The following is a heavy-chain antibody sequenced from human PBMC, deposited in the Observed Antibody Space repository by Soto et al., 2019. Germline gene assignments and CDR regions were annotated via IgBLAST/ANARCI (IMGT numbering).Heavy chain of an antibody. CDR2: INHSGST. CDR1: GGSFSGYY. CDR3: ARTSGPFDY. J-gene: IGHJ4*02. V-gene: IGHV4-34*01. Sequence: SETLSLTCAVYGGSFSGYYWSWIRQPPGKGLEWIGEINHSGSTNYNPSLKSRVTISVDTSKNQFSLKLSSVTAADTAVYYCARTSGPFDYWGQGTLVTVSS.